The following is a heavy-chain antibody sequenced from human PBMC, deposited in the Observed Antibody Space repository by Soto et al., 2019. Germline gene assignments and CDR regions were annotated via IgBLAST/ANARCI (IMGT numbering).Heavy chain of an antibody. V-gene: IGHV3-7*01. Sequence: EVQLEESGGGLVQPGGSLRLSCAAAGFSFSSYWMSWVRQAPGKGPEWVAIVSSDGRDKTYADSVKGRFTISRDNAENSLFLQMNSLRADDTAVYYCAREDRYSGPFDSWGQGALVTVSS. CDR2: VSSDGRDK. CDR1: GFSFSSYW. CDR3: AREDRYSGPFDS. J-gene: IGHJ4*02. D-gene: IGHD6-19*01.